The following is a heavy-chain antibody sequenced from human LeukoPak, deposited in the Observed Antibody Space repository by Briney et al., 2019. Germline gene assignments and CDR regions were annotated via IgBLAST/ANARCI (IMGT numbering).Heavy chain of an antibody. CDR1: GGSINTYY. V-gene: IGHV3-7*01. J-gene: IGHJ5*02. Sequence: PSETLSLTCTVSGGSINTYYWSWVRQAPGKGLEWVANIQQDGRGKFYVDSVKGRFTISRDNAKNSLYLQMNNLRAEDTAVYYCARDGDLYGSETYYNGQGLGWNWFDPWGQGTLVSVSS. CDR2: IQQDGRGK. D-gene: IGHD3-10*01. CDR3: ARDGDLYGSETYYNGQGLGWNWFDP.